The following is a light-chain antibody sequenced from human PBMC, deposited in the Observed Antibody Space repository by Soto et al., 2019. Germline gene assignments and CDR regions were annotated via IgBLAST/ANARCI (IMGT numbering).Light chain of an antibody. J-gene: IGLJ3*02. V-gene: IGLV2-11*01. Sequence: QSALTQPRSVSGSPGQSVTISCTGTSSDVGGYNFDSWYQQFPGKAPKLIIYDVSKRPSGVPDRFSGSKSGNTGSLTISGLQAEDEADYYCCSYAGSYTLWVFGGGTKLTVL. CDR3: CSYAGSYTLWV. CDR2: DVS. CDR1: SSDVGGYNF.